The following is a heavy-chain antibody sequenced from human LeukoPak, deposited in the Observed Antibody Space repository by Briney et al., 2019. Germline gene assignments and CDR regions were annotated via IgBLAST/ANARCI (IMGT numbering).Heavy chain of an antibody. D-gene: IGHD5-12*01. CDR2: IYYSGST. CDR3: ARDGGYGVDY. Sequence: PSETLSLTCTVSGASISSSSYFWGWIRQPPGKELEWIGSIYYSGSTYYNPSLKSRVTISVDTSKKQFSLQLNSVTPEDTAVYYCARDGGYGVDYWGQGTLVTVSS. J-gene: IGHJ4*02. CDR1: GASISSSSYF. V-gene: IGHV4-39*07.